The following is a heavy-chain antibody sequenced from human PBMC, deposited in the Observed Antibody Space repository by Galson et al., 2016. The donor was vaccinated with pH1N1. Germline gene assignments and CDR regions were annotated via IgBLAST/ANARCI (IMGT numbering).Heavy chain of an antibody. Sequence: SVKVSCKASGVTFSTFAITWVRQAPGQGLEWMGRIIPILGMTNYAQRFHGRVTITADTSTYTAYMALSSLRSDDTAMYYCARDRHYGDDRAFDHWGRGTLVTVSS. CDR3: ARDRHYGDDRAFDH. D-gene: IGHD5-12*01. CDR2: IIPILGMT. CDR1: GVTFSTFA. V-gene: IGHV1-69*04. J-gene: IGHJ4*02.